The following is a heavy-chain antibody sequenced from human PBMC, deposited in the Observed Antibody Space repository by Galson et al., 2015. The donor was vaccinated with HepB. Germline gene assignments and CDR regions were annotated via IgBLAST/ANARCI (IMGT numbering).Heavy chain of an antibody. J-gene: IGHJ4*02. CDR1: GYSFTSYW. Sequence: QSGAEVKKPGESLRISCKGSGYSFTSYWISWVRQMPGKGLEWMGKIDPSDSYTNYRPSFQGHVTISADKSISTAYLQWSSLKASDPAMYYCVRWDLDSSVIFDYWGQGTLVTVSS. V-gene: IGHV5-10-1*01. CDR3: VRWDLDSSVIFDY. D-gene: IGHD3-22*01. CDR2: IDPSDSYT.